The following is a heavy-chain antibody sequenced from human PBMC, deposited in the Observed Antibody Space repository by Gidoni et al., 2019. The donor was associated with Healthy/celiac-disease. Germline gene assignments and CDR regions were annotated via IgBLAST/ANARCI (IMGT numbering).Heavy chain of an antibody. D-gene: IGHD6-19*01. CDR1: GGSFSGYS. Sequence: QVQLQQWRAGLLKPSETRSLTCAVYGGSFSGYSWSWIRQPPGKGLEWIGEINHSGSTNYNPSRKSRVTISVDTSTHQFSLKLSSVTAADTAVYYCASGSRRSHSSGWYDYWGQGTLVTVSS. CDR2: INHSGST. CDR3: ASGSRRSHSSGWYDY. J-gene: IGHJ4*02. V-gene: IGHV4-34*01.